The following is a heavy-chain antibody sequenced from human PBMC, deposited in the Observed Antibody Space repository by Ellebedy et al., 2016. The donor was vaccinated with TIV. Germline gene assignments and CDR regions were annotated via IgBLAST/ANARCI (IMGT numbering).Heavy chain of an antibody. Sequence: SETLSLTCTVSGVSISTYYWSWIRQPPGKGLEWIGYVSYSGTTNYNPSLKSRVTISVDTSNNRFSLKLNSVTAADTAVYYCAGTFTERLGGLATHWVLDYWGQGTLVTVPS. CDR3: AGTFTERLGGLATHWVLDY. J-gene: IGHJ4*02. V-gene: IGHV4-59*01. CDR1: GVSISTYY. D-gene: IGHD5-12*01. CDR2: VSYSGTT.